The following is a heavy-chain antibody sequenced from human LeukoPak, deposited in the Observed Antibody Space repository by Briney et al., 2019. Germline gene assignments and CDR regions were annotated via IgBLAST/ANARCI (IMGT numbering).Heavy chain of an antibody. V-gene: IGHV3-7*01. CDR1: GFTFRTYW. CDR3: ARLIGDRTIYDY. J-gene: IGHJ4*02. CDR2: INQGGSET. Sequence: PGGSLRLSCAASGFTFRTYWMSWVRQAPGKGLEWVASINQGGSETYYVESVKGRFTISRDNAMNSFLLQMNSLRAEDTAVYYCARLIGDRTIYDYWGQGTLVTVSS. D-gene: IGHD6-6*01.